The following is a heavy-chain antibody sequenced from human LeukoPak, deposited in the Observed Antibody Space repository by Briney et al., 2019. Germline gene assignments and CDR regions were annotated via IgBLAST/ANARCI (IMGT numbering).Heavy chain of an antibody. Sequence: GGSLRLSCAASGCTFDDYAMPWVRQAPGKGLEWVSGISWNSGSIGYADSVKGRFTISRDNAKNSLYLQMNSLRAEDTALYYCAKGVLLWFGELGYWGQGTLVTVSS. CDR2: ISWNSGSI. CDR1: GCTFDDYA. CDR3: AKGVLLWFGELGY. D-gene: IGHD3-10*01. V-gene: IGHV3-9*01. J-gene: IGHJ4*02.